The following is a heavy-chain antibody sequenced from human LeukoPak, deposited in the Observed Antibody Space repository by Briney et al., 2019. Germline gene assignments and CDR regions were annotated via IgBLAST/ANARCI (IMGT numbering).Heavy chain of an antibody. CDR2: INHSGST. J-gene: IGHJ4*02. CDR3: ARKTGLTMVRGVIPVRFDY. CDR1: GGSFSGYY. V-gene: IGHV4-34*01. Sequence: SETLSLTCAVYGGSFSGYYWSWIRQPPGKGLEWIGEINHSGSTNYNPSLKSRVTISVDTSKNQFSLKLSSVTAADTAVYYCARKTGLTMVRGVIPVRFDYWGQGTLVTVSS. D-gene: IGHD3-10*01.